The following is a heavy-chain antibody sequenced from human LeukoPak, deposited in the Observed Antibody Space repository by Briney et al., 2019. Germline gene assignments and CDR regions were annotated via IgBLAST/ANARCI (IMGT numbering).Heavy chain of an antibody. Sequence: ASVKVSCKASGGTFSSYAISWVGQAPGQGLEWMGGIIPIFGTANYAQKFQGRVTITTDESTSTAYMELSSLRSEDTAVYYCARGEGGYSGYDRYYYYYYMDVWGKGTTVTVSS. CDR2: IIPIFGTA. D-gene: IGHD5-12*01. CDR3: ARGEGGYSGYDRYYYYYYMDV. V-gene: IGHV1-69*05. J-gene: IGHJ6*03. CDR1: GGTFSSYA.